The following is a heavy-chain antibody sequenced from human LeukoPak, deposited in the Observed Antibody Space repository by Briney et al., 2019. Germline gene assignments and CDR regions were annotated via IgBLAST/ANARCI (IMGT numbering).Heavy chain of an antibody. V-gene: IGHV3-20*04. J-gene: IGHJ3*02. CDR2: INWDGGST. D-gene: IGHD6-19*01. CDR1: GFTFSSYS. CDR3: ARTVSSAGWSDDAFDI. Sequence: PGGSLRLSCAASGFTFSSYSMNWVRQAPGKGLEWVSGINWDGGSTGYADSVKGRFTISRDNAKNFLYLQMNSLRAEDTALYYCARTVSSAGWSDDAFDIWGQGTMVTVSS.